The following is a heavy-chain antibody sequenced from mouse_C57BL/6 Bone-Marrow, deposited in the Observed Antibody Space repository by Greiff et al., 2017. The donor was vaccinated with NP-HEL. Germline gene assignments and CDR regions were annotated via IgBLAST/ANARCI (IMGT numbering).Heavy chain of an antibody. CDR2: IDPENGDT. CDR3: TTNPFITTVVGPYYYAMDY. CDR1: GFNIKDDY. D-gene: IGHD1-1*01. Sequence: EVQLQQSGAELVRPGASVKLSCTASGFNIKDDYMHWVKQRPEQGLEWIGWIDPENGDTEYASKFQGKATIPADTSSNTAYLQLSSLTSEDTAVYYCTTNPFITTVVGPYYYAMDYWGQGTSVTVSS. V-gene: IGHV14-4*01. J-gene: IGHJ4*01.